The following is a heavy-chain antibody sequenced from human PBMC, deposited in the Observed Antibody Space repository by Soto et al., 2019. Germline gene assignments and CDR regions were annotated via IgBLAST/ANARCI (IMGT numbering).Heavy chain of an antibody. CDR2: IYSSGST. D-gene: IGHD5-18*01. CDR3: ARDHPHSYGIYYFDY. V-gene: IGHV4-59*01. Sequence: QVQLQESGPGLVKPSETLSLTCTVSGGSITNYYWSWIRQPPGKGLEWIGYIYSSGSTNYNPPLKGRVTLSADTSTTQLSLRLTSVTAADTAVYYCARDHPHSYGIYYFDYWGQGTLVTVSS. J-gene: IGHJ4*02. CDR1: GGSITNYY.